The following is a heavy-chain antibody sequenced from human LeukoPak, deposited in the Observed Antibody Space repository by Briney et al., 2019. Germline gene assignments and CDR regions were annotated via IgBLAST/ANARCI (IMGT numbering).Heavy chain of an antibody. CDR1: EFTFSSNA. J-gene: IGHJ4*02. CDR2: IKQDGTEK. V-gene: IGHV3-7*05. CDR3: ARDSEWGLLRSDY. D-gene: IGHD1-26*01. Sequence: PGGSLRLSCAASEFTFSSNAMSWVRQAPGKGLEWVANIKQDGTEKYYVDSVKGRFTISRDNAKNSLYLQMNSLRAEDTAVYYCARDSEWGLLRSDYWGQGTLVTVSS.